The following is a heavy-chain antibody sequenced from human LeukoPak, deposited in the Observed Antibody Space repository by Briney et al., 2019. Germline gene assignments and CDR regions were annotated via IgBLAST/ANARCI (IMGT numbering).Heavy chain of an antibody. CDR1: GFTFSDYY. D-gene: IGHD6-13*01. V-gene: IGHV3-11*04. Sequence: GGSLRLSCAASGFTFSDYYMSWIRQAPGKGLEWVSYISSSGSTIYYADSVKGRFTISRDNAKNSLYLQMNSLRAEDTAVYYCARDMVSSTWGNWFDPWGQGTLVTVSS. CDR3: ARDMVSSTWGNWFDP. CDR2: ISSSGSTI. J-gene: IGHJ5*02.